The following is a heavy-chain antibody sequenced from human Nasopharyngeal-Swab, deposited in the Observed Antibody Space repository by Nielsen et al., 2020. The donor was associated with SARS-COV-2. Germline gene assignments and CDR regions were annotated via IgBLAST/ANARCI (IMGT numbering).Heavy chain of an antibody. V-gene: IGHV3-9*01. CDR3: ARLPSDYFYAMDV. Sequence: GGSLRLSCAASGFTFSHYAMHWVRQAPGKGPEWVSGIGWNSVIGYADSVKGRFTISRDNFKNTLYLQMNSVRGEDTAVYFCARLPSDYFYAMDVWGQGTTVTVSS. CDR2: IGWNSVI. CDR1: GFTFSHYA. J-gene: IGHJ6*02.